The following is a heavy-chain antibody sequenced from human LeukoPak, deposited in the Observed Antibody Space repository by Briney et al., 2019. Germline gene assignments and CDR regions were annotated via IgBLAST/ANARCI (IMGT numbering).Heavy chain of an antibody. CDR3: AKDPEQSYIGWSTIYDA. CDR2: ISSDASTT. V-gene: IGHV3-23*01. J-gene: IGHJ5*02. Sequence: GGSLRLSCAASGFTFSNYALSWVRQVPGKRLEWVSAISSDASTTGYADSVKGRFTISRDNSKSTMYLQMNSLRAEDTAVYYCAKDPEQSYIGWSTIYDAWGQGSLVTVSA. D-gene: IGHD6-19*01. CDR1: GFTFSNYA.